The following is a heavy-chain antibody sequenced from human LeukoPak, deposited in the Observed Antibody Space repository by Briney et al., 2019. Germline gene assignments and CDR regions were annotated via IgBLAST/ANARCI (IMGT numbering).Heavy chain of an antibody. CDR2: FDPEDGET. J-gene: IGHJ5*02. CDR1: GYTRTELS. V-gene: IGHV1-24*01. CDR3: ARDDSSGRVP. D-gene: IGHD6-19*01. Sequence: GASVKVSCKVSGYTRTELSMHWVRQAPGKGLEWMGGFDPEDGETIYAQKFQGRVTMTTDTSTSTAYMELRSLRSDDTAVYYCARDDSSGRVPWGQGTLVTVSS.